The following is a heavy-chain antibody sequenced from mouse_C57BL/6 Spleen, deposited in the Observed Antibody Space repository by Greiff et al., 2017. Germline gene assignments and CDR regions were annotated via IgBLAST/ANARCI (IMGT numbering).Heavy chain of an antibody. J-gene: IGHJ4*01. Sequence: QVQLKESGPGLVQPSQSLSITCTVSGFSLTSYGVHWVRQSPGKGLEWLGVLWSGGSTDYNAAFISRLSISKDNSTSQVFFKMNSLQADDTAIYYCARNLWTVSYYAMDYWGQGTSVTVSS. CDR1: GFSLTSYG. CDR2: LWSGGST. V-gene: IGHV2-2*01. CDR3: ARNLWTVSYYAMDY. D-gene: IGHD6-1*01.